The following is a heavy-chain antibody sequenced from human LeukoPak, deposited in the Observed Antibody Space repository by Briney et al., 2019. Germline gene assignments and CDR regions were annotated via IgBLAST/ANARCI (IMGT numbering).Heavy chain of an antibody. CDR1: GFTFSNYW. V-gene: IGHV3-74*01. J-gene: IGHJ4*02. CDR2: INRDGSRT. Sequence: GGSLRLSCAASGFTFSNYWMHWVRQAPGKGLVWVSRINRDGSRTTYTDSVKGRFTISRDNAKNTLYLQMNSLRAEDTAVYYCARHGYSSSFCFDYWGQGTLVTVSS. CDR3: ARHGYSSSFCFDY. D-gene: IGHD6-6*01.